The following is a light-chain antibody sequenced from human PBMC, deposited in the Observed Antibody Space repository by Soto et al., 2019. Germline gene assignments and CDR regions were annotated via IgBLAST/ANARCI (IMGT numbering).Light chain of an antibody. J-gene: IGKJ1*01. CDR3: QQSYSTPPWT. CDR2: DAS. V-gene: IGKV1-39*01. Sequence: DIQLTQSPSSLSASVGDKVTITCRASQSIRSYLNWVQQKPGKAPKLLIYDASSLQTGVLSRFSGSGSGTAFSLTISSLQPEDFATYYCQQSYSTPPWTFGQGTKVEIK. CDR1: QSIRSY.